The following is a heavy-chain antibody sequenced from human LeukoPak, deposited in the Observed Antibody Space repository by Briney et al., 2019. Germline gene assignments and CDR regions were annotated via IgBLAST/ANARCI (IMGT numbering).Heavy chain of an antibody. CDR3: ARGRRGFDAFDI. D-gene: IGHD3-10*01. V-gene: IGHV1-18*01. J-gene: IGHJ3*02. CDR1: GYTFTSYG. CDR2: ISAYNGNT. Sequence: ASVKVSCKASGYTFTSYGISWVRQAPGQGLEWMGWISAYNGNTNYAKKLQGRVTMTTDTSTSTAYMELRSLRSDDTAMYYCARGRRGFDAFDIWGQGTMVTVSS.